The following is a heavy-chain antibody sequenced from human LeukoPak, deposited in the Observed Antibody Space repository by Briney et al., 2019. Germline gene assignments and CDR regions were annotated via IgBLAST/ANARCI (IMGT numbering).Heavy chain of an antibody. CDR3: ARARQDEEESDYYYYGMDV. CDR1: DGSISSYY. CDR2: INHSGST. V-gene: IGHV4-34*01. D-gene: IGHD6-6*01. Sequence: SETLSLTCSISDGSISSYYWSWIRQPPGKGLEWIGEINHSGSTNYNPSLKSRVTISVDTSKNQFSLKLSSVTAADTAVYYCARARQDEEESDYYYYGMDVWGQGTTVTVSS. J-gene: IGHJ6*02.